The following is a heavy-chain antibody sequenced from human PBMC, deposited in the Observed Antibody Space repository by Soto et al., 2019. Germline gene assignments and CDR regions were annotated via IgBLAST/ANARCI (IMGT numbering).Heavy chain of an antibody. CDR2: ISSSSSYI. CDR3: ARDPLKDYYYYYGMDV. J-gene: IGHJ6*02. CDR1: GFTFSSYS. V-gene: IGHV3-21*01. Sequence: EVQLVESGGGLVKPGGSLRLSCAASGFTFSSYSMNWVRQAPGKGLEWVSSISSSSSYIYYADSVKGRFTISRDNAKNSLYLQMNSLRAEDTAVYYCARDPLKDYYYYYGMDVWGQGTTVTVSS.